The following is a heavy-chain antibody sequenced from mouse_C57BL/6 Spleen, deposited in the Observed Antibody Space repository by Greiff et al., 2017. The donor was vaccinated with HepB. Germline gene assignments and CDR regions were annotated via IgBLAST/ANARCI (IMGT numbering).Heavy chain of an antibody. J-gene: IGHJ2*01. Sequence: EVQLVESGAELVRPGASVKLSCTASGFNIKDDYMHWVKQRPEQGLEWIGWIDPENGDTEYASKFQGKATITADTSSNTAYLQLSSLTSEDTAVYYCTTAAQAYYFDYWGQGTTLTVSS. CDR1: GFNIKDDY. V-gene: IGHV14-4*01. CDR3: TTAAQAYYFDY. CDR2: IDPENGDT. D-gene: IGHD3-2*02.